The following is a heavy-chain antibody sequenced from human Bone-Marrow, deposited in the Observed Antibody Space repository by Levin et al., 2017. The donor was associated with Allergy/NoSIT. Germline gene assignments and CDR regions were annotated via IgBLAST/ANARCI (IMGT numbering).Heavy chain of an antibody. CDR1: GFTFSLYS. CDR2: ISSSGTDM. D-gene: IGHD2/OR15-2a*01. CDR3: ARGIIGDVRVAHKEAFDI. J-gene: IGHJ3*02. Sequence: GGSLRLSCTVSGFTFSLYSMNWVRQAPGKGLEWVSSISSSGTDMYNADSVKGRFTISRDNAKNSLNLQMSSLRAEETAVYYCARGIIGDVRVAHKEAFDIWGQGTMVTVSS. V-gene: IGHV3-21*01.